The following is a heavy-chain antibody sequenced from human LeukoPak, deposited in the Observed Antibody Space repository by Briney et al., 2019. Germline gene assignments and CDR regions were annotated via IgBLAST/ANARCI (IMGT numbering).Heavy chain of an antibody. CDR2: ISGSSGTL. CDR3: ARDQRGDYSYGYGPYFFDY. V-gene: IGHV3-48*04. D-gene: IGHD5-18*01. CDR1: GFTFRSYS. Sequence: GGSLRLSCAASGFTFRSYSLNWVRQAPGKGLEWVSYISGSSGTLYYADSVKGRFTISRDNAKHSLYLQMNSLRAEGTAVYYCARDQRGDYSYGYGPYFFDYWGQGTLVTVSS. J-gene: IGHJ4*02.